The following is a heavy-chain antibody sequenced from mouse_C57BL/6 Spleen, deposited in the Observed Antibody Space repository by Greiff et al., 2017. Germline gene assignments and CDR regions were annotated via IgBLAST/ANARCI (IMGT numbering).Heavy chain of an antibody. V-gene: IGHV5-17*01. CDR3: ARKDWDGYFDV. D-gene: IGHD4-1*01. CDR2: ISSGSSTI. J-gene: IGHJ1*03. Sequence: EVQRVESGGGLVKPGGSLKLSCAASGFTFSDYGMHWVRQAPEKGLEWVAYISSGSSTIYYAETVKGRFTISRDNAKNTLFLQMTSLRSEDTAMYYCARKDWDGYFDVWGTGTTVTVSS. CDR1: GFTFSDYG.